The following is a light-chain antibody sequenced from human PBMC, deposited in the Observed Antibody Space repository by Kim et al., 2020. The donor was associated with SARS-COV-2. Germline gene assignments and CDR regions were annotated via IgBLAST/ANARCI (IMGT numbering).Light chain of an antibody. CDR2: GAS. CDR3: QQYDSSSRWT. J-gene: IGKJ1*01. Sequence: RGERATLSCRASQSVSGTYLAWYQQRPGQAPRLLIYGASSRATGIPDRFSGSGSGTDFTLTINRLEPEDFAVYYCQQYDSSSRWTFGQGTKVDIK. CDR1: QSVSGTY. V-gene: IGKV3-20*01.